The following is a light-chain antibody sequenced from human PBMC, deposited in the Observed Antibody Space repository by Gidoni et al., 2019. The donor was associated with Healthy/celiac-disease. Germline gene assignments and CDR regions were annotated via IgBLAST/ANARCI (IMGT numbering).Light chain of an antibody. CDR2: DAS. V-gene: IGKV3-11*01. CDR3: QQRSNWPPLYT. CDR1: QRVSSY. Sequence: EIVLTQSPATLSLSPGERATLSCRASQRVSSYLAWYQQQPGQAPRLLIYDASNRATGIPARFSGSGSGTDFTLTISSLEPEDFAVYYCQQRSNWPPLYTFXQXTKLEIK. J-gene: IGKJ2*01.